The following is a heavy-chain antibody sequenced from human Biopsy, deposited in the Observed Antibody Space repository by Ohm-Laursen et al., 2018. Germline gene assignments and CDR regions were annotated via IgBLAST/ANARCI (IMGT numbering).Heavy chain of an antibody. CDR1: GFAFSRYY. D-gene: IGHD5-18*01. V-gene: IGHV3-30*18. CDR2: ISNDGTNK. CDR3: AKDRYNYTPIGGFSMDV. Sequence: SLRLSCAAGFAFSRYYMHWVRQGPGKGLEWVSFISNDGTNKYYGDSVKGRFTISRDNSRDTLYLQMSSLRAEDTAVYYCAKDRYNYTPIGGFSMDVWGQGTTVTVSS. J-gene: IGHJ6*02.